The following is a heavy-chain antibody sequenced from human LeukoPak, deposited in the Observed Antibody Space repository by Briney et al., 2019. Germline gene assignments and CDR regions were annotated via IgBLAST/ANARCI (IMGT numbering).Heavy chain of an antibody. CDR1: GFSFSNFA. Sequence: GGSLRLSCEVSGFSFSNFAMSWVRQAAGKGLEWVSAISGSGGSTYYAGSVQGRFTISRDNSRNTVYLQINSLRAEDTAVYYCGKTTVGYSSGQKPAWPVDYWGQGTLVTVSS. D-gene: IGHD5-18*01. CDR3: GKTTVGYSSGQKPAWPVDY. V-gene: IGHV3-23*01. CDR2: ISGSGGST. J-gene: IGHJ4*02.